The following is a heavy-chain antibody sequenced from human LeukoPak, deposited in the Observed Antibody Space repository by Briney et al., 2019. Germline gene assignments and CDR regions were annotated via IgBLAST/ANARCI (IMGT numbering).Heavy chain of an antibody. CDR3: ARGDYFDY. J-gene: IGHJ4*02. CDR1: GGSFSGYY. Sequence: SETLSLTCAVYGGSFSGYYWSWIRQPPGKGLEWIGEINHSGSTNYNPSLKSRVTISVDTSKNQFSLKLSSMTAADTAVYYCARGDYFDYWGQGTLVTVSS. V-gene: IGHV4-34*01. CDR2: INHSGST.